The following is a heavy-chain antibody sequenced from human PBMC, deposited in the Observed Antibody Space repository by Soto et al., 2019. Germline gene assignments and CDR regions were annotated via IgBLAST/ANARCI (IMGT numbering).Heavy chain of an antibody. J-gene: IGHJ6*02. CDR2: ISGSGGST. D-gene: IGHD6-13*01. V-gene: IGHV3-23*01. CDR1: GFTFSIYA. CDR3: ATLTAAWYYYGMDV. Sequence: LRLSCSASGFTFSIYAMSWVRQSPGKGLEWVSAISGSGGSTYYADSVKGRFTISRDNSKNTLYLQMNSLRAEDTAVYYCATLTAAWYYYGMDVWGQGTTVTVSS.